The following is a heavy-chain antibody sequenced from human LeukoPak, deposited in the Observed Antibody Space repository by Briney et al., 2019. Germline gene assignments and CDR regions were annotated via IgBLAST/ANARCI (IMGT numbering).Heavy chain of an antibody. CDR1: GFTFSSYA. V-gene: IGHV3-23*01. D-gene: IGHD6-13*01. CDR3: ARGRYSSTTYYFDS. Sequence: GGSLRLSCAGSGFTFSSYAMSWVRQAPGKGLEWVSAISGSGGSTYYADSVKGRFTISRDNSKNTLYLQMNSLRAEDTAIYYCARGRYSSTTYYFDSWGQGTLVTVSP. J-gene: IGHJ4*02. CDR2: ISGSGGST.